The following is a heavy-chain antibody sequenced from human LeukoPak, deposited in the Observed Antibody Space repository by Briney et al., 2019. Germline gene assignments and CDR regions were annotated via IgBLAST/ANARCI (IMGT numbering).Heavy chain of an antibody. V-gene: IGHV1-8*01. D-gene: IGHD6-13*01. CDR1: GYTFTSYD. CDR2: MNPNSGNT. J-gene: IGHJ5*02. CDR3: ARRYSSSWYGGYSWFDP. Sequence: ASVKVSCKASGYTFTSYDIHWVRQATGQGLEWMGWMNPNSGNTGYAQKFQGRVNMTRNTSISTAYMELSSLRSEDTAVYYCARRYSSSWYGGYSWFDPWGQGTLVTVSS.